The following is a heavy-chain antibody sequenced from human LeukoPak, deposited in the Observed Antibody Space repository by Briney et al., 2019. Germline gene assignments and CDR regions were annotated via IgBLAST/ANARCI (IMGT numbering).Heavy chain of an antibody. CDR2: IYYSGST. J-gene: IGHJ3*02. CDR3: ASPLYSGSYYDAFDI. Sequence: SETLSLTCTVSGGSISSGDYYRSWIRQPPGKGLEWIGYIYYSGSTYYNPSLKSRVTISVDTSKNQFSLKLSSVTAADTAVYYCASPLYSGSYYDAFDIWGQGTMVTVSS. D-gene: IGHD1-26*01. V-gene: IGHV4-30-4*08. CDR1: GGSISSGDYY.